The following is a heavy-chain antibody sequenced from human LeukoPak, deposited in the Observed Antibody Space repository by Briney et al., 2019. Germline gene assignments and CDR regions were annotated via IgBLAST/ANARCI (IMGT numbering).Heavy chain of an antibody. J-gene: IGHJ4*02. CDR2: INTHNGDT. CDR3: ARGELAVLQTVVSLYYFDY. D-gene: IGHD6-6*01. V-gene: IGHV1-18*01. Sequence: ASVKVSCKASGYTFASFGITWVRQAPGQGLEWMGWINTHNGDTNYAQKLQGRVTMTTDTSTSTAYMELRSLRSDDTAVYYCARGELAVLQTVVSLYYFDYWGQGTLVTVSS. CDR1: GYTFASFG.